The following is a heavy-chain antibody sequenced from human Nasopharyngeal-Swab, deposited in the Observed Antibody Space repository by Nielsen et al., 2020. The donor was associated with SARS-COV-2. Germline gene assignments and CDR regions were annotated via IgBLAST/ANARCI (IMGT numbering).Heavy chain of an antibody. CDR3: ARLAKIWGQQLAYYYYYGMDV. J-gene: IGHJ6*02. V-gene: IGHV3-7*01. CDR2: IKQDGSEK. D-gene: IGHD6-13*01. Sequence: GESLKISCAASGFTFSSYWMSWVRQAPGKGLEWVAHIKQDGSEKYYVDSVKGRFTISRDNAKNSLYLQMNSLRAEDTAVYYCARLAKIWGQQLAYYYYYGMDVWGQGTTVTVSS. CDR1: GFTFSSYW.